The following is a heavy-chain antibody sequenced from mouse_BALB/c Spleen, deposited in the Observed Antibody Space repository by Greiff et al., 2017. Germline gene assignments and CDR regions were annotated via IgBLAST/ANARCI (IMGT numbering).Heavy chain of an antibody. V-gene: IGHV1-15*01. CDR2: IDPETGGT. D-gene: IGHD2-14*01. CDR3: TSSPPYYRYDGGDYFDY. CDR1: GYTFTDYE. Sequence: VKLQESGAELVRPGASVTLSCKASGYTFTDYEMHWVKQTPVHGLEWIGAIDPETGGTAYNQKFKGKATLTADKSSSTAYMELRSLTSEDSAVYYCTSSPPYYRYDGGDYFDYWGQGTTLTVSS. J-gene: IGHJ2*01.